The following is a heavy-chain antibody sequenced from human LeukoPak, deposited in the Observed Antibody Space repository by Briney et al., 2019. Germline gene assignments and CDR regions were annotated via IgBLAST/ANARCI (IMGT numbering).Heavy chain of an antibody. J-gene: IGHJ4*02. V-gene: IGHV4-59*08. D-gene: IGHD1-26*01. CDR1: GGSISSYY. CDR3: ARQGWGPFDY. CDR2: IYYSGST. Sequence: SETLSLTCTVSGGSISSYYWSWIRQPPGKGLEWIGYIYYSGSTNYNPSLKSRVTISVDTSKNQFSLKLSSVTAADTAVYYCARQGWGPFDYWGQGTLVTVSS.